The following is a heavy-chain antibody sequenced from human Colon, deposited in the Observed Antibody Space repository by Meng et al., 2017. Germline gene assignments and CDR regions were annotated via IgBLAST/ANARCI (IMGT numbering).Heavy chain of an antibody. CDR1: GYSFTSYG. Sequence: QVHLLQSGAEVKKPWAPLKVSCNVSGYSFTSYGISWVRQAPGQGLEWMGWISDYNGTTNYAQQLQGRVTMTTDTSTSTAYMELRSLRSDDTAVYYCAASSSSWYQNWFDPWGQGTLVTVSS. CDR2: ISDYNGTT. CDR3: AASSSSWYQNWFDP. J-gene: IGHJ5*02. D-gene: IGHD6-13*01. V-gene: IGHV1-18*01.